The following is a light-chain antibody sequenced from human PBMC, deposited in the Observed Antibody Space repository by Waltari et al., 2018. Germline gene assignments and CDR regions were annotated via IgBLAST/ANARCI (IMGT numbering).Light chain of an antibody. Sequence: EIVLTQSPGTLSLSPGERATLSCRASQSVSSSYLVWYQQKPGQAPRLLIYGASSRATGIPDRFSGSGSGTDFTLTISRLEPEDFAVYYCQQYGSSPYTFGQGTKLEIK. CDR1: QSVSSSY. J-gene: IGKJ2*01. CDR2: GAS. V-gene: IGKV3-20*01. CDR3: QQYGSSPYT.